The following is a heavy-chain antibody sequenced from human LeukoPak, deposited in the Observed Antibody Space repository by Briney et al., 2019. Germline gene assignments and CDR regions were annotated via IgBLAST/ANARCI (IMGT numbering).Heavy chain of an antibody. CDR1: GGSISSYY. CDR2: IYTSGST. V-gene: IGHV4-4*07. J-gene: IGHJ6*03. Sequence: SETLSLTFTVSGGSISSYYWSWIRQPAGKGLEWIGRIYTSGSTNYNPSLKSRVAMSVDTSKNQFSLKLSSVTAADTAVYYCARDSDYYYYMDVWGKGTTVTVSS. CDR3: ARDSDYYYYMDV.